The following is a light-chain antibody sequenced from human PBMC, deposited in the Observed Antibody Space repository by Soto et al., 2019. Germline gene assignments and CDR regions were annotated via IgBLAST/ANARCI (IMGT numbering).Light chain of an antibody. Sequence: EIVLTQSPATVSLSPGERATLSCRASQSVPRHLAWYQQKPGQAPRLLIYDISNRDTGIPARFIGSGSGTDFTLTISSLEPEDSAVYYCQQRSHWPRNTFGQGTKLEIK. J-gene: IGKJ2*01. CDR2: DIS. CDR3: QQRSHWPRNT. CDR1: QSVPRH. V-gene: IGKV3-11*01.